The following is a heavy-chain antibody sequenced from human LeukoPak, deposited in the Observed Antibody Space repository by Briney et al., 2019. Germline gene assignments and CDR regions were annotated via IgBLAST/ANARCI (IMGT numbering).Heavy chain of an antibody. J-gene: IGHJ4*02. CDR2: ISGSGGST. CDR1: GLTFSSYA. D-gene: IGHD4-17*01. CDR3: AKDLYGDYVVTFDY. Sequence: GGSLRLSCAASGLTFSSYAMSWVRQAPGKGLEWVSAISGSGGSTYYADSVKGRFTISRDDSKNTLYLQMNSLRAEDTAVYYCAKDLYGDYVVTFDYWGQGTLVTVSS. V-gene: IGHV3-23*01.